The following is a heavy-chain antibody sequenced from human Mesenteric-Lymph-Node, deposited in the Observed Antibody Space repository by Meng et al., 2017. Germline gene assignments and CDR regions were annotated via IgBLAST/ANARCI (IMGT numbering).Heavy chain of an antibody. D-gene: IGHD6-13*01. Sequence: VPGGPSGGEGTKPGASLQVPCKASGNTCTSYDSNWVRQATGQGLEWMGWMNPNSDNTGYAQKFHGRVTMTRNTSISTAYMELSSLRSEDTAVYYCARRSSSWYEWFDPWGQGTLVTVSS. CDR1: GNTCTSYD. V-gene: IGHV1-8*01. CDR3: ARRSSSWYEWFDP. J-gene: IGHJ5*02. CDR2: MNPNSDNT.